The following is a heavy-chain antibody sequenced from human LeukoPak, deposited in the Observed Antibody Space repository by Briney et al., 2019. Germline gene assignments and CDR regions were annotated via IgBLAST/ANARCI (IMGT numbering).Heavy chain of an antibody. V-gene: IGHV1-46*01. CDR2: INPSGGST. Sequence: ASVKVSCKASGYTFTSYYMHWVRQAPGQGLEWMGIINPSGGSTSYAQKFQGRVTMTRDTSTSTVYMELSSLRSEDTAVYYCAREEGGYQLLLVHNWFDPWGQGTLVTVSS. J-gene: IGHJ5*02. CDR1: GYTFTSYY. D-gene: IGHD2-2*01. CDR3: AREEGGYQLLLVHNWFDP.